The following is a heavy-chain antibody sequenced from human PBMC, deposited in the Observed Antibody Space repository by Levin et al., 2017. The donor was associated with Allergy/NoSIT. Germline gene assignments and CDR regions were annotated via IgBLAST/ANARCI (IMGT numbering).Heavy chain of an antibody. Sequence: PGGSLRLSCAASGFTFSSYGMHWVRQAPGKGLEWVAVISYDGSNKYYADSVKGRFTISRDNSKNTLYLQMNSLRAEDTAVYYCAKDQGSNYATYYYGMDVWGQGTTVTVSS. J-gene: IGHJ6*02. CDR1: GFTFSSYG. D-gene: IGHD4-11*01. V-gene: IGHV3-30*18. CDR2: ISYDGSNK. CDR3: AKDQGSNYATYYYGMDV.